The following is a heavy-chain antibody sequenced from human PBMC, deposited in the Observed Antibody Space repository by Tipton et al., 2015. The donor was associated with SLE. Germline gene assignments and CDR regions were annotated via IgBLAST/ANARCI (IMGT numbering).Heavy chain of an antibody. V-gene: IGHV4-4*07. CDR3: ASGTLEWSHEPDY. CDR2: IYTSGST. D-gene: IGHD3-3*01. Sequence: TLSLTCTVSGGSLNTYYWSWIRQPAGKGLEWIGRIYTSGSTNYNPSLKSRVTISVDTSKNQFSLRLSSVTAADTAMFYCASGTLEWSHEPDYWGQGTLVTVSS. J-gene: IGHJ4*02. CDR1: GGSLNTYY.